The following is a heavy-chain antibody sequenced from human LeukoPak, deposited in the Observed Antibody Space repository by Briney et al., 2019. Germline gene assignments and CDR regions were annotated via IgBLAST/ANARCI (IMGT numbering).Heavy chain of an antibody. Sequence: SETLSLTCAVSGFSISSGYFWGWIRRPPGKGLEWIGTIHYPESTYYNPSLNSRLTISLDTSKNHFSLKLSSVTAADTALYYCAGGRGRQVGTRWHPDTHHDYWGQGILVTVSS. J-gene: IGHJ4*02. CDR1: GFSISSGYF. CDR2: IHYPEST. D-gene: IGHD6-13*01. V-gene: IGHV4-38-2*01. CDR3: AGGRGRQVGTRWHPDTHHDY.